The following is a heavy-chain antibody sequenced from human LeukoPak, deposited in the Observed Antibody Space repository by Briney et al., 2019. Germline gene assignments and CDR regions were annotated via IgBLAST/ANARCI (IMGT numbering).Heavy chain of an antibody. V-gene: IGHV4-31*03. Sequence: SETLSLTCTVSGGSISSGGYYWSWIRQHPGKGLEWIGYIYYSGSTYYNSSLKSRVTISVDTSKNQFSLKLSSVTAADTAVYYCARSPPNYGGNPDYWGQGTLVTVSS. J-gene: IGHJ4*02. CDR2: IYYSGST. CDR3: ARSPPNYGGNPDY. CDR1: GGSISSGGYY. D-gene: IGHD4-23*01.